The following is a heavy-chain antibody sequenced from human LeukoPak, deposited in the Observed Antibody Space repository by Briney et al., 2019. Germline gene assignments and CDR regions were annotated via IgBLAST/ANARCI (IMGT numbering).Heavy chain of an antibody. D-gene: IGHD6-19*01. V-gene: IGHV3-11*01. CDR1: GFTFSDYH. CDR2: ISPGGNTI. J-gene: IGHJ4*02. Sequence: GGSLRLSCAASGFTFSDYHMNWIRQAPGKGLEWVAYISPGGNTIYFADSVNGRFTLSRDSARNSLSLQMNSLTAEDTAVYYCAAGRDIAVAGPGGYFDYWGRGTLVTVSS. CDR3: AAGRDIAVAGPGGYFDY.